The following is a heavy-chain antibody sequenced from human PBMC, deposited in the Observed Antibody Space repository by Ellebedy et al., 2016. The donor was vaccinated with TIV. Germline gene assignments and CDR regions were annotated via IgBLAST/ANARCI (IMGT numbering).Heavy chain of an antibody. Sequence: GESLKISXAASGFTFSSYAMHWVRQAPGKGLEWVAVISYDGSNKYYADSVKGRFTISRDNSKNTLYLQMNSLRAEDTAVYYCARDTVTIPLYWGQGTLVTVSS. CDR3: ARDTVTIPLY. J-gene: IGHJ4*02. CDR1: GFTFSSYA. V-gene: IGHV3-30-3*01. CDR2: ISYDGSNK. D-gene: IGHD3-3*01.